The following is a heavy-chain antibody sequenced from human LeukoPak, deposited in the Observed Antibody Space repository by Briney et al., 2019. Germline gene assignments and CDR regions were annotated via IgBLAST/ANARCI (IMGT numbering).Heavy chain of an antibody. D-gene: IGHD3-22*01. CDR3: ARDGDSRGDAFDI. Sequence: SETLSLTCTLSVRSISRGGYYWSWIPKHPGKGLDWYGEIYYSGSTYYNPYLKSRVTISVGTSTIQFSLKLSSVTAADTAVYYCARDGDSRGDAFDIWGQGTMVTVSS. V-gene: IGHV4-31*03. CDR2: IYYSGST. CDR1: VRSISRGGYY. J-gene: IGHJ3*02.